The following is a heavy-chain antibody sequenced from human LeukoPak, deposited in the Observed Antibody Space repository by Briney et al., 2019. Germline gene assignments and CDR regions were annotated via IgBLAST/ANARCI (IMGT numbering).Heavy chain of an antibody. CDR3: AKGPLRGTAAAIDY. CDR2: ISYDGRNI. CDR1: GFTFNNYG. J-gene: IGHJ4*02. Sequence: GGSLRLSCAASGFTFNNYGVHWVRQAPGKGLEWVAVISYDGRNIHYPDSVKGRFTISRDISTDTLWLQMDSLRTEDTAVYYCAKGPLRGTAAAIDYWGQGTLVTVSS. D-gene: IGHD2-2*01. V-gene: IGHV3-30*18.